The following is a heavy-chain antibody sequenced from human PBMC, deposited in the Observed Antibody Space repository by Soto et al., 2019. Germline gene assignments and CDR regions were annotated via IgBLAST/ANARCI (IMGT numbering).Heavy chain of an antibody. CDR2: IIPILGIA. V-gene: IGHV1-69*02. CDR1: GGTFSSYT. J-gene: IGHJ3*02. CDR3: ARGVVIFGVVNKAFDI. D-gene: IGHD3-3*01. Sequence: QVQLVQSGAEVTKPGSSVKVSCKASGGTFSSYTISWVRQAPGQGLEWMGRIIPILGIANYAQKIQGRVTITADNSTRTAFMELRSLRSEDTAVYYCARGVVIFGVVNKAFDIWGPGTMVTVSS.